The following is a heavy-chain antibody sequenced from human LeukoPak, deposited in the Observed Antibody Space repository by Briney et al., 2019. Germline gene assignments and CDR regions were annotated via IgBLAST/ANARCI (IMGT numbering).Heavy chain of an antibody. Sequence: GESLKISCQTSGYIFTDYWIAWVRQLPGKGLELVGIIYPDDSDTRYSPSFQGQVTISVDKSISTAYLQWSSLKASDTAMYYCARHSFKGGDYWGQGTLVTVSS. D-gene: IGHD3-16*01. V-gene: IGHV5-51*01. CDR3: ARHSFKGGDY. CDR2: IYPDDSDT. J-gene: IGHJ4*02. CDR1: GYIFTDYW.